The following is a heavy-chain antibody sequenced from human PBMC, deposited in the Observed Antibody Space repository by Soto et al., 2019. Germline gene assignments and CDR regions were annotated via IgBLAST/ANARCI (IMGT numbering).Heavy chain of an antibody. CDR3: ARERYQVISDGMDV. D-gene: IGHD2-2*01. J-gene: IGHJ6*02. CDR2: INPQTGGT. CDR1: GYTFTGYY. Sequence: ASVKVSCKASGYTFTGYYIHWVREAPGQGLEWTGWINPQTGGTSYAQKFQGRVTLSRDTSINTAYLELSRLTFDDAAVYFCARERYQVISDGMDVWGQGTTVTSP. V-gene: IGHV1-2*02.